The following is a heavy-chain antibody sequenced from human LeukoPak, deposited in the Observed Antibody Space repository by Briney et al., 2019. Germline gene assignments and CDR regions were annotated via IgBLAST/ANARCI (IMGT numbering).Heavy chain of an antibody. CDR3: ARPSYYYDSSGYPVDAFDI. Sequence: TSETLSLTCTVSGGSISSSSYYWGWIRQPPGKGLEWIGSIYYSGSTYYNPSLKSRVTISVDTSKNQFSLKLSSVTAADTAVYYCARPSYYYDSSGYPVDAFDIWGQGTMVTVSS. V-gene: IGHV4-39*01. D-gene: IGHD3-22*01. CDR2: IYYSGST. J-gene: IGHJ3*02. CDR1: GGSISSSSYY.